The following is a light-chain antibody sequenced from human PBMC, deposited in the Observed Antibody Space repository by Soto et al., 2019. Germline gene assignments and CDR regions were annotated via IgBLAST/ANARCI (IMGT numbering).Light chain of an antibody. CDR3: QQYNNWPPIT. CDR1: QSVSSSY. CDR2: GAS. V-gene: IGKV3-15*01. J-gene: IGKJ5*01. Sequence: PGARVTLSCRASQSVSSSYLTWYQQKPGQAPRLLIYGASTRATGIPARFSGSGSGTEFTLTISSLQSEDFAVYFCQQYNNWPPITFGQGTRLEIK.